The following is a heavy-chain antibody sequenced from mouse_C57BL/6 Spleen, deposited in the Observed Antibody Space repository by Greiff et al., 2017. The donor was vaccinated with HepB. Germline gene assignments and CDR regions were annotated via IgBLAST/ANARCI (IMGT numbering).Heavy chain of an antibody. J-gene: IGHJ2*01. Sequence: QVQLQQPGAELVKPGASVKMSCKASGYTFTSYWITWVKQRPGQGLEWIGDIYPGSGSTNYNEKFKSKATLTVDTSSSTAYMQLSSLTSEDSAVYYCARYHYGSRYVGDYWGQGTTLTVSS. CDR1: GYTFTSYW. D-gene: IGHD1-1*01. CDR3: ARYHYGSRYVGDY. V-gene: IGHV1-55*01. CDR2: IYPGSGST.